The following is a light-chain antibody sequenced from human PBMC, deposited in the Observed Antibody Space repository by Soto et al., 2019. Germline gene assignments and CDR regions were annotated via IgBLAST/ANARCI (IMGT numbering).Light chain of an antibody. Sequence: EIMLKQSPGTLSFSPGERATLSCRASQSVSSSYLAWYQQKPGQAPRLLIFAASSRASGIPDRFSGSGSGTDFTLTISRLEPEDFALFYCQYHGSSPITFGQGTRLEVK. CDR3: QYHGSSPIT. V-gene: IGKV3-20*01. CDR2: AAS. CDR1: QSVSSSY. J-gene: IGKJ5*01.